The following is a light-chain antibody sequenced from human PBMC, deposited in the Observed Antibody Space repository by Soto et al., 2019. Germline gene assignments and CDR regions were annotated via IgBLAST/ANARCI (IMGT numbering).Light chain of an antibody. Sequence: EIVLTQSPGTLSLSPVERTTLSCRASQSITNNYLAWYQQKPGRAHRLLIYGASSRATGIPDRFSGSGSGTDFTLTISRLEPEDFAVYYCQHYGGSPITFGQGTRLEIK. CDR2: GAS. CDR1: QSITNNY. CDR3: QHYGGSPIT. J-gene: IGKJ5*01. V-gene: IGKV3-20*01.